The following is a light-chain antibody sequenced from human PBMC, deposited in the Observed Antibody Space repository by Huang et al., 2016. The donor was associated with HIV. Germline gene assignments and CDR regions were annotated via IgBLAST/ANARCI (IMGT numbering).Light chain of an antibody. CDR3: QHRYTTPLT. Sequence: DIQMTQSPSSLSASVGDRVTISCRASQTIDIYLTWYQQIPGRAPRLLIYAASNLHSGVPSRFSGSGSGRDFTLTISNLQPEDSATYFCQHRYTTPLTFGGGTKVEIK. V-gene: IGKV1-39*01. CDR1: QTIDIY. J-gene: IGKJ4*01. CDR2: AAS.